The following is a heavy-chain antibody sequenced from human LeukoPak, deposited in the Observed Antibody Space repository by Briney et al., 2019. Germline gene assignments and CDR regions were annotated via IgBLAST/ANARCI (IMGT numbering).Heavy chain of an antibody. CDR3: AREGIAAAEVYNWFDP. CDR2: INPNSGGT. CDR1: GYTFTGYY. Sequence: ASVKVSCKASGYTFTGYYMHWVRQAPGQGLEWMGWINPNSGGTNYAQKFQGGVTMTRDTSISTAYMELSRLRSDDTAVYYCAREGIAAAEVYNWFDPWGQGTLVTVSS. D-gene: IGHD6-13*01. V-gene: IGHV1-2*02. J-gene: IGHJ5*02.